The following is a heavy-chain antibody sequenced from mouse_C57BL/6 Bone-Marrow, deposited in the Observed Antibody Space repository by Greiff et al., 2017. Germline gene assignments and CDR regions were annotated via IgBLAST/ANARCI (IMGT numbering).Heavy chain of an antibody. J-gene: IGHJ2*01. CDR2: IYPRDGST. D-gene: IGHD2-3*01. CDR1: GYTFTDHT. Sequence: QVQLKQSDAELVKPGASVKISCKVSGYTFTDHTFHWMKQRPEQGLEWIGYIYPRDGSTKYNEKFKGKATLTADETSRTAYMQLNSLTSEDSAVYFCSRGGLLYFDYWGQGTTLTVSS. V-gene: IGHV1-78*01. CDR3: SRGGLLYFDY.